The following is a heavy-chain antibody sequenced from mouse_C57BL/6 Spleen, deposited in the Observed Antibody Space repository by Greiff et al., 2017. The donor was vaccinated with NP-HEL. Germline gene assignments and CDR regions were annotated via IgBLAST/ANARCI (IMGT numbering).Heavy chain of an antibody. Sequence: QVQLQQPGAELVMPGASVKLSCKASGYTFTSYWMHWVKQRPGQGLEWIGEIDPSDSYTNYNQKFKGKSTLTVDKSSSTAYMQLSSLTSEDSAVYYCARHRHGSGWYFDVWGTGTTVTVSS. J-gene: IGHJ1*03. D-gene: IGHD1-1*01. V-gene: IGHV1-69*01. CDR1: GYTFTSYW. CDR2: IDPSDSYT. CDR3: ARHRHGSGWYFDV.